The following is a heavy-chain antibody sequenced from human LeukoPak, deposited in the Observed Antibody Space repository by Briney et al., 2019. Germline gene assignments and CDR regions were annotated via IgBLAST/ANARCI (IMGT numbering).Heavy chain of an antibody. D-gene: IGHD4-17*01. Sequence: PGGPLRLSCVAAGFSFRRYSMNWVRQAPGKGLEWVAHISYSSSFIFYADSVRGRFIITRDNAENSLYLQMNSLRAEDTGVYYCARDQRTYTDYDVDYWGQGTLVTVSS. CDR3: ARDQRTYTDYDVDY. CDR2: ISYSSSFI. V-gene: IGHV3-21*01. CDR1: GFSFRRYS. J-gene: IGHJ4*02.